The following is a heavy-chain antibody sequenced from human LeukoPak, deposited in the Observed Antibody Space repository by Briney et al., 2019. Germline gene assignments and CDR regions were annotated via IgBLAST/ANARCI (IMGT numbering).Heavy chain of an antibody. D-gene: IGHD3-3*01. Sequence: ASVKVSCKASGYTFTSYDINWVRQATGQGLEWMGWMNPNSGNTGYAQKFQGRVTITRNTSISTAYMELSSLRSEDTAVYYCARAVRGVVTPLYYYYMDVWGKGTTVTVSS. CDR2: MNPNSGNT. CDR1: GYTFTSYD. V-gene: IGHV1-8*03. J-gene: IGHJ6*03. CDR3: ARAVRGVVTPLYYYYMDV.